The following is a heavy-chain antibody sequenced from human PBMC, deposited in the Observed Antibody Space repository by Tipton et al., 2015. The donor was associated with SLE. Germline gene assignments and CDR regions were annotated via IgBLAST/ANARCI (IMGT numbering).Heavy chain of an antibody. J-gene: IGHJ4*02. CDR1: GFTFSDYY. V-gene: IGHV3-11*01. CDR2: ISSSGSTI. D-gene: IGHD6-19*01. Sequence: GSLRLSCAASGFTFSDYYMSWIRQAPGKGLEWVSYISSSGSTIYYADSVKGRFTIARDNSKNTLYLQMNSLRAEDTAVYYCAKDRMAGPFDYWGQGTLVTVSS. CDR3: AKDRMAGPFDY.